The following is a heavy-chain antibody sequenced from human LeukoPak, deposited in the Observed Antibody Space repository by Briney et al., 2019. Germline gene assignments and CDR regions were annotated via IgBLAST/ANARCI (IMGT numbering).Heavy chain of an antibody. J-gene: IGHJ6*03. D-gene: IGHD5-18*01. CDR2: ISGSGGST. V-gene: IGHV3-23*01. CDR1: GFTFSSYG. Sequence: GGSLRLSCAASGFTFSSYGMSWVRQAPGKGLEWVSAISGSGGSTYYADSVKGRVTISRDNAKNSLYLQMNSLRAEDTAVYYCARVAYSYGYYYYYYMDVWGKGTTVTVSS. CDR3: ARVAYSYGYYYYYYMDV.